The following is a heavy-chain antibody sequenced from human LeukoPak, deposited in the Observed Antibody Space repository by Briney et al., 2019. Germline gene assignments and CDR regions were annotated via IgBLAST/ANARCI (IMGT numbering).Heavy chain of an antibody. J-gene: IGHJ5*02. CDR3: AKPGDNNWFDP. Sequence: GGSLRLSCAASGFTFSSYGRHWVRQAPGKGLEWVAFIRYDGRNIYYADSVKGRFTISRDNSKNTLYLQMNSLRAEDTAVYSCAKPGDNNWFDPWGQGTLVTVSS. CDR1: GFTFSSYG. V-gene: IGHV3-30*02. D-gene: IGHD2-15*01. CDR2: IRYDGRNI.